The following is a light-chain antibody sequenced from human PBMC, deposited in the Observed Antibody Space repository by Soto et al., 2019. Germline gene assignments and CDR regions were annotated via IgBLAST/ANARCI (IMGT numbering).Light chain of an antibody. J-gene: IGKJ4*01. Sequence: EIVLAQSPATLSLSPGERATLSCRASQSVSSYSAWYQQKPGQAPRLLIYDASKRTTGIPARFSGSGSGTVFPLTTSSLAPEDFAIYYWQQRSNWLTFGGGTKVEIK. CDR1: QSVSSY. CDR3: QQRSNWLT. CDR2: DAS. V-gene: IGKV3-11*01.